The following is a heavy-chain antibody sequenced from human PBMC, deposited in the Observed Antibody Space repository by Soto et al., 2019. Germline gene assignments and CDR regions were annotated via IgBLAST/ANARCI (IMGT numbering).Heavy chain of an antibody. Sequence: QVQLQESGPGLVKPSETLSLTCSVSGDSVSSGGYFWSWIRQPPGKGLEYIGYIYYDGSTRYNPSLKSRVTISVHTSKNQFSLKLSSVTAADTAVYYCAREDGYNYGRFDYWGQGTLVTVSS. CDR3: AREDGYNYGRFDY. CDR2: IYYDGST. J-gene: IGHJ4*02. D-gene: IGHD5-12*01. CDR1: GDSVSSGGYF. V-gene: IGHV4-61*08.